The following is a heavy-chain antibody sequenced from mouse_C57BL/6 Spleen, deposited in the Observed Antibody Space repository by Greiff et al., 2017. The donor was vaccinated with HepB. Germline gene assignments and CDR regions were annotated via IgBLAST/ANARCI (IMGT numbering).Heavy chain of an antibody. CDR1: GYTFTSYW. V-gene: IGHV1-52*01. J-gene: IGHJ3*01. CDR2: IDPSDSET. CDR3: ARSRGYYSNAWFAY. D-gene: IGHD2-5*01. Sequence: QVQLQQPGAELVRPGSSVKLSCKASGYTFTSYWMHWVKQRPIQGLEWIGNIDPSDSETHYNQKFKDKATLTVDKSSSTAYMQLSSLTSEDSAVYYCARSRGYYSNAWFAYWGQGTLVTVSA.